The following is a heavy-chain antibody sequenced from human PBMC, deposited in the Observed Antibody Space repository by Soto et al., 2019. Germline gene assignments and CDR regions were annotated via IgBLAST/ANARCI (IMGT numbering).Heavy chain of an antibody. CDR3: ARGWATVTSYYFDY. J-gene: IGHJ4*02. CDR2: IYYSGST. CDR1: GGSISSYY. Sequence: PSETLSLTCTVSGGSISSYYWSWIRQPPGKGLEWIGYIYYSGSTYYNPSLKSRVTISVDTSKNQFSLKLSSVTAADTAVYYCARGWATVTSYYFDYWGQGTLVTVSS. D-gene: IGHD4-17*01. V-gene: IGHV4-59*08.